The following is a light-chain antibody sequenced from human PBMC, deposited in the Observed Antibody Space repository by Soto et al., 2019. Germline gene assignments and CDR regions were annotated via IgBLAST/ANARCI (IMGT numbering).Light chain of an antibody. CDR3: QQLNSYPIT. CDR2: AAS. J-gene: IGKJ5*01. Sequence: DIQMTQSPSTLSASVGDTVTITCRASESISSWLAWYQQKPGKAPKLLIYAASTLQSGVPSRFSGSGSGTEFTLTISSLQPEDFATYYCQQLNSYPITFGQGTRLEIK. V-gene: IGKV1-9*01. CDR1: ESISSW.